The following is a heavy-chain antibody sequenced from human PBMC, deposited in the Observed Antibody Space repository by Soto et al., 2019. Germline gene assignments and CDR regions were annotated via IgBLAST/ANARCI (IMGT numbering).Heavy chain of an antibody. CDR1: GFTFSSYA. D-gene: IGHD3-10*01. V-gene: IGHV3-23*01. J-gene: IGHJ4*02. Sequence: EVQLLESGGGLVQPGGSLRLSCAASGFTFSSYAMNWVRQAPGKGLEWVSTITGGGSSTYYADSVKGRFTISRDNSKNTRYLQMDSLRAEDTAIYYCTKDHPYGHYYFDYWGQGTLVTVSS. CDR2: ITGGGSST. CDR3: TKDHPYGHYYFDY.